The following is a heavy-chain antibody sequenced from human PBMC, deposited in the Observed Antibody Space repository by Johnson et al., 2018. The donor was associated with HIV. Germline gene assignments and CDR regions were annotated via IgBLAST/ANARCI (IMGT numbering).Heavy chain of an antibody. J-gene: IGHJ3*01. CDR2: IYSGGNT. CDR1: GFTVSYNY. V-gene: IGHV3-53*01. Sequence: VQLVESGGGLIQPGGSLRLSCVASGFTVSYNYMNWVRQAPGKGLEWVSVIYSGGNTFYADSVQGRFTLSRDNSKNTLDLHMNSLGAEDTALYYCARHRGVYPTSPGGVGAFDFWGPGTMVTVSS. D-gene: IGHD1-26*01. CDR3: ARHRGVYPTSPGGVGAFDF.